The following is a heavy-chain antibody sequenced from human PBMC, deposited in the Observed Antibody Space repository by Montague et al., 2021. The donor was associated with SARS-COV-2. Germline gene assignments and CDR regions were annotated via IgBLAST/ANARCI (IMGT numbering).Heavy chain of an antibody. D-gene: IGHD3-22*01. CDR3: ARYYYDSSGYYSTPVLDY. CDR2: IYYSGST. Sequence: SETLSLTCTVSGGSISSYYWSWIRQPPGKGLEWIGYIYYSGSTNYNPSLKSRVTISVDTSKNQFSLKLGSVTAADTAVYYCARYYYDSSGYYSTPVLDYWGQGTMVTVSS. J-gene: IGHJ4*02. V-gene: IGHV4-59*01. CDR1: GGSISSYY.